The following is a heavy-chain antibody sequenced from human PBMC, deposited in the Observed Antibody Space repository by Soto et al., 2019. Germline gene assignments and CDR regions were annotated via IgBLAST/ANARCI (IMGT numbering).Heavy chain of an antibody. CDR3: ARGQSSSWYRNWFDP. CDR1: GAICSSYA. J-gene: IGHJ5*02. V-gene: IGHV1-69*01. CDR2: IITIFGTA. Sequence: QEQLQQSGAEVKQPASAVNVCSASSGAICSSYASCWVRPPARQLLELMGGIITIFGTANYAQKFQGRVTITADESTSTAYMELSSLRSEDTAVYYCARGQSSSWYRNWFDPWGQGTLVTVSS. D-gene: IGHD6-13*01.